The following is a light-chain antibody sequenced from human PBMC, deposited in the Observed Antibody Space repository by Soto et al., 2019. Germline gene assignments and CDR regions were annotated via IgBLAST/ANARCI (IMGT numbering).Light chain of an antibody. CDR3: SSYTSSNIYV. CDR1: SNDVGGYYY. CDR2: EVS. J-gene: IGLJ1*01. V-gene: IGLV2-14*01. Sequence: QSALAQPASVSGSPGQSITISCTGTSNDVGGYYYVSWYQQYPGKAPKLMIYEVSNRPSGVSNRFSGSKSGNTASLTISGLQAEDEADYYCSSYTSSNIYVFGSGTKSPS.